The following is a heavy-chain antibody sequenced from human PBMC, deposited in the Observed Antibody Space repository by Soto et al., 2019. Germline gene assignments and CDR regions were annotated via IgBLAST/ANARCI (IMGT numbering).Heavy chain of an antibody. Sequence: QVQLVQSGAEEKKPGASVKVSCKASGYTFTSYSMHWVRQAPGQRLEWMGWINGNNGNTRYSQNFQGRVTITRDTSASTDYMELGSLRSEDTALYYCARHMNYNDYLDYWGQGTLVTVSS. CDR3: ARHMNYNDYLDY. V-gene: IGHV1-3*05. J-gene: IGHJ4*02. CDR2: INGNNGNT. CDR1: GYTFTSYS. D-gene: IGHD3-10*01.